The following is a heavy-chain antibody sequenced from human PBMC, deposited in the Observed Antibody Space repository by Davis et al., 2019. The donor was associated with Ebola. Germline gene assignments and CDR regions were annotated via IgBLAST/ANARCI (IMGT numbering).Heavy chain of an antibody. D-gene: IGHD6-13*01. CDR3: TSLIAAAVDI. J-gene: IGHJ3*02. Sequence: GGSLRLSCAASGFTFSSYAMHWVRQASGKGLEWVGRIRSKANSYATAYAASVKGRFTISRDDSKNTAYLQMNSLKTEDTAVYYCTSLIAAAVDIWGQGTMVTVSS. CDR1: GFTFSSYA. CDR2: IRSKANSYAT. V-gene: IGHV3-73*01.